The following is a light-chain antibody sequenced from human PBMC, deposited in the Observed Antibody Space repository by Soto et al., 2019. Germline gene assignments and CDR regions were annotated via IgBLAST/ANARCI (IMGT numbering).Light chain of an antibody. CDR3: SSYTSSSPYV. CDR1: SSVVGGYNY. CDR2: DVS. Sequence: SVRTQPASLSWAPGQSITISCTGTSSVVGGYNYVSWYQQHPGKAPKLMIYDVSNRPSGVSNRFSGSKSGNTASLTISGLQADDEADYYCSSYTSSSPYVFGTGTKVTVL. J-gene: IGLJ1*01. V-gene: IGLV2-14*01.